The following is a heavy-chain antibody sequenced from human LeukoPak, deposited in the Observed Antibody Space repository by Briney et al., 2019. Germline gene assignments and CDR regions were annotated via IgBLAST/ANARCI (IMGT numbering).Heavy chain of an antibody. CDR2: INPSGGST. V-gene: IGHV1-46*01. CDR1: GYNFISYY. D-gene: IGHD2-8*01. J-gene: IGHJ6*02. Sequence: RASVKVSCKASGYNFISYYMHWVRQAPGQGLEWTGVINPSGGSTSYAQKFQDRVTMTRDTSTSTVYMELSSLKSEDTAVYYCAREDVVLVDAVRYYYYGMDVWGQGTTVAVSS. CDR3: AREDVVLVDAVRYYYYGMDV.